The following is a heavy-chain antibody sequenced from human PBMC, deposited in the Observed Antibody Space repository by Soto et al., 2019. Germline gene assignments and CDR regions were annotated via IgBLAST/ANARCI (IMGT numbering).Heavy chain of an antibody. CDR3: AESIAAGYYYGMDV. V-gene: IGHV1-69*13. CDR1: GGTFSSYA. Sequence: SVKVSCKASGGTFSSYAISWVRQAPGQGLEWMGGIIPIFGTANYAQKFQGRVTITADESTSTAYMELSSLRSEDTAVYYCAESIAAGYYYGMDVWGQGTTVTVSS. D-gene: IGHD6-13*01. J-gene: IGHJ6*02. CDR2: IIPIFGTA.